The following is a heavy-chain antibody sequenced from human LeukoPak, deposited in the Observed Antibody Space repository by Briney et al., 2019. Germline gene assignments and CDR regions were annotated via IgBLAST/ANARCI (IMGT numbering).Heavy chain of an antibody. CDR1: GGSISSSSYY. V-gene: IGHV4-39*01. Sequence: PSETLSLTCTVAGGSISSSSYYWGWIREPPGKGLEGIGRIYYSGSTYYNPSLKSRVTISVDTSKNQFSLKLSSVTAADTAVYYCASQDERITMVRGVIRFDYWGQGTLVTVSS. CDR3: ASQDERITMVRGVIRFDY. CDR2: IYYSGST. D-gene: IGHD3-10*01. J-gene: IGHJ4*02.